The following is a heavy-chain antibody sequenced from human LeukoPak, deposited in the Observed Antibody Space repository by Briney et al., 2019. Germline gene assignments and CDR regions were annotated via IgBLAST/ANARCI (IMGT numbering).Heavy chain of an antibody. CDR2: IYVGGST. Sequence: PGGSLRLSCAASGFTFSSYAMSWVRQAPGKGLKWVSLIYVGGSTYYADSVKGRFTISRDNSKNTLYLQVNSLRAEDTAIYYCARSTGSYSPFDYWGQGTVVTVSS. D-gene: IGHD1-26*01. CDR3: ARSTGSYSPFDY. CDR1: GFTFSSYA. J-gene: IGHJ4*02. V-gene: IGHV3-23*03.